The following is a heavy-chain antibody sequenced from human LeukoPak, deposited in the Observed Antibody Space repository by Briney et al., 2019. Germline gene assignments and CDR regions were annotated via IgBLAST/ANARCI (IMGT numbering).Heavy chain of an antibody. V-gene: IGHV3-53*01. J-gene: IGHJ3*02. CDR3: ARDTGYSGWADAFDI. CDR1: GFTVSSNY. CDR2: IYSGGST. D-gene: IGHD5-12*01. Sequence: GGSLRLSCAASGFTVSSNYMSWVRQAPGKGLEWVSVIYSGGSTYYADSVKGRFTISRDNSKNTLYLQMNSLRAEYTAVYYCARDTGYSGWADAFDIWGQGTMVTVSS.